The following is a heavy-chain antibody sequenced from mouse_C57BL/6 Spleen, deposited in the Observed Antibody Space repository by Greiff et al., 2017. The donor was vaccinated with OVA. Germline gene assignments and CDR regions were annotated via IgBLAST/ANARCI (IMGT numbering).Heavy chain of an antibody. J-gene: IGHJ3*01. CDR3: ARSYFGYVWGFAY. Sequence: QVHVKQSGAELVRPGTSVKVSCKASGYAFTNYLIEWVKQRPGQGLEWIGVINPGSGGTNSNEKFKGKATLTADKSSSTAYMQLSSLTSEDSAVYFCARSYFGYVWGFAYWGQGTLVTVSA. CDR2: INPGSGGT. D-gene: IGHD2-2*01. CDR1: GYAFTNYL. V-gene: IGHV1-54*01.